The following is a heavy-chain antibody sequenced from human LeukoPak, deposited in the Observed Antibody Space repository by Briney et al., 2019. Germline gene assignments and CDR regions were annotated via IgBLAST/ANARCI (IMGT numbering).Heavy chain of an antibody. CDR3: AAWGMTTVTTFDY. D-gene: IGHD4-17*01. Sequence: GASVKVSCKASGGTFSSYAISWVRQAPGQGLEWMGGIIPIFGTANYAQKFQERVTITRDMSTSTAYMELSSLRSEDTAVYYCAAWGMTTVTTFDYWGQGTLVTVSS. CDR1: GGTFSSYA. V-gene: IGHV1-69*05. CDR2: IIPIFGTA. J-gene: IGHJ4*02.